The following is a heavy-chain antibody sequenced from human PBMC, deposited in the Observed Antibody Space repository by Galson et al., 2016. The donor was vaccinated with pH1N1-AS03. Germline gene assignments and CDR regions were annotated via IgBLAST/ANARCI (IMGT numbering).Heavy chain of an antibody. CDR2: IRDDGGDK. J-gene: IGHJ3*02. Sequence: SLRLSCAASLASGFTFSGYYMHWVRQAPGKGLEWVAFIRDDGGDKYYAESVKGRFTISRDNSKNTLDLQMNSLRAEDTALYYCAKEGYNWNDGPFDGAFDSWGQGTMVTVSS. CDR3: AKEGYNWNDGPFDGAFDS. CDR1: GFTFSGYY. D-gene: IGHD1-20*01. V-gene: IGHV3-30*02.